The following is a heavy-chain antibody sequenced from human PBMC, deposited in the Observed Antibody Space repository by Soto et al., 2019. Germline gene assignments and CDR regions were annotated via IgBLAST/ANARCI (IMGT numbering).Heavy chain of an antibody. CDR1: GFTFSSYA. V-gene: IGHV3-23*01. J-gene: IGHJ4*02. CDR2: ISGSGGST. Sequence: GGSLRLSCAASGFTFSSYAMSWVRQAPGKGLEWVSAISGSGGSTYYADSVKGRFTISRDNSKNTLYLQMNSLRAEDTAVYYCAKDPQLRQWLRLAHFDYWGQGTLVTVSS. D-gene: IGHD5-12*01. CDR3: AKDPQLRQWLRLAHFDY.